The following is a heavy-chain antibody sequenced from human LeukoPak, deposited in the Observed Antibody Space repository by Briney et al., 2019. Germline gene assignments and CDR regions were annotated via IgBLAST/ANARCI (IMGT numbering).Heavy chain of an antibody. V-gene: IGHV3-23*01. CDR1: GFTFRIYA. Sequence: PGGSLRLSCAASGFTFRIYAMSWVRQAPGKGLEWVSGISGSDASTFYADSVMGRFTISRDNSMNTLYLQMNNVRAEDAAIYFCARRGSEWSSYFYPMDVWGQGTTVTVSS. CDR3: ARRGSEWSSYFYPMDV. J-gene: IGHJ6*02. D-gene: IGHD1-26*01. CDR2: ISGSDAST.